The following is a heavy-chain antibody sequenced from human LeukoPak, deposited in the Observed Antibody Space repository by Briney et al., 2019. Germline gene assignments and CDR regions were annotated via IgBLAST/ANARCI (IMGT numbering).Heavy chain of an antibody. CDR2: INPNSGGT. CDR1: GYTFTGYY. CDR3: VREYCSSTSCSIFDP. D-gene: IGHD2-2*01. V-gene: IGHV1-2*02. Sequence: ASVKVSCKASGYTFTGYYMHWVRQAPGQGLEWMGWINPNSGGTNYAQKFQGRVTMTRDTSISTAYMELSRLRSDDTAVYYCVREYCSSTSCSIFDPWGQGTLVTVSS. J-gene: IGHJ5*02.